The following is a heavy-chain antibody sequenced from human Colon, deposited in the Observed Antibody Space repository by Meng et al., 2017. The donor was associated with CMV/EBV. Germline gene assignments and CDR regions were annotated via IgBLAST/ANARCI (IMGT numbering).Heavy chain of an antibody. CDR1: GYTFTGYK. D-gene: IGHD5-24*01. V-gene: IGHV1-2*02. CDR3: ARAGDDYFDL. Sequence: ASVKVSCKASGYTFTGYKIHWVRQAPGQGLEWMGWINPNMGGPTYAQKFKGRVTVTRDTSISIVYMEVNSLTSDDTAVYYCARAGDDYFDLWGQGTLVTVSS. J-gene: IGHJ4*02. CDR2: INPNMGGP.